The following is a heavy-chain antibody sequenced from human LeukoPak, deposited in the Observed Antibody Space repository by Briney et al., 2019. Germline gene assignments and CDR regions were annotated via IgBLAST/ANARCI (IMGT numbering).Heavy chain of an antibody. V-gene: IGHV4-34*01. CDR3: ARHRNYYDSSTGFDY. D-gene: IGHD3-22*01. CDR1: GGSFSGYY. Sequence: PSETLSLTCAVYGGSFSGYYWSWIRQPPGKGLEWIGEINHSGSTNYNPSLKSRVTISVDTSKNQFSLKLSSVTAADTAVYYCARHRNYYDSSTGFDYWGQGTLVTVPS. CDR2: INHSGST. J-gene: IGHJ4*02.